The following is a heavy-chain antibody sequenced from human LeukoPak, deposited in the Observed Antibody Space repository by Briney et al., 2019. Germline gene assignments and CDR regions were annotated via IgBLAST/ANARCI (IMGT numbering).Heavy chain of an antibody. J-gene: IGHJ4*02. Sequence: PSETLSLTCTVSGGSISSGGYYWSWIRQHPGKGLERIGYIYYSGSTYYNPSLKSRVTISVDTSKNQFSLKLSSVTAADTAVYYCARENTAMVGTHFDYWGQGTLVTVSS. CDR3: ARENTAMVGTHFDY. D-gene: IGHD5-18*01. CDR1: GGSISSGGYY. V-gene: IGHV4-31*03. CDR2: IYYSGST.